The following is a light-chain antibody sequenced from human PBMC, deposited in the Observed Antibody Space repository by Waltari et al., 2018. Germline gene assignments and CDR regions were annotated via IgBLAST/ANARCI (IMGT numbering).Light chain of an antibody. J-gene: IGLJ3*02. CDR3: SSRNGRANQVV. CDR2: GKD. V-gene: IGLV3-19*01. Sequence: SSELTQDPGVSVALGQTIRFTCQGDSLRTSYASWYQLKPGQAPVLVIYGKDKRPSRIPDRISGYSSGTTSSLTITVAQVEDEADYYCSSRNGRANQVVFAGGTKVTVL. CDR1: SLRTSY.